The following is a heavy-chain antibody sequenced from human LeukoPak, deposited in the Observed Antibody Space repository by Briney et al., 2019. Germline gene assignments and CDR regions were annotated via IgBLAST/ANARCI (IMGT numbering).Heavy chain of an antibody. CDR2: IYYSGST. J-gene: IGHJ4*02. V-gene: IGHV4-59*01. Sequence: SETLSLTCTVSGGSISSYYWSWIRQPPGKGLEWIGYIYYSGSTNYNLSLKSRVTISVDTSKNRFSLKVSSVTAADTAVYYCASDYGSGSYYIFWGQGTLVTVSS. D-gene: IGHD3-10*01. CDR3: ASDYGSGSYYIF. CDR1: GGSISSYY.